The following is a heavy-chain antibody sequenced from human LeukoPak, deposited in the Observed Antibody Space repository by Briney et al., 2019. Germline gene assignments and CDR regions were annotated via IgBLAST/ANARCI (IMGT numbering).Heavy chain of an antibody. CDR2: IYYSGST. CDR3: ARLAVAARGAFDI. J-gene: IGHJ3*02. Sequence: SETLSLTCTVSGGSIISYYWSWIRQPPGKGLEWIGYIYYSGSTNYNPSLKSRVTISVDTSKNQFSLKLSSVTAADTAVYYCARLAVAARGAFDIWGQGTMVTVSS. D-gene: IGHD6-19*01. V-gene: IGHV4-59*01. CDR1: GGSIISYY.